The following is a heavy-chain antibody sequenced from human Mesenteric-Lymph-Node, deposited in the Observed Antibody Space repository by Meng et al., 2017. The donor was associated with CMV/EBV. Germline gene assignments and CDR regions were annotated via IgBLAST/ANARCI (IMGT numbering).Heavy chain of an antibody. CDR3: AKEMGHHRALDY. V-gene: IGHV3-30-3*02. CDR2: ISIDGSND. D-gene: IGHD1-14*01. CDR1: GFTFSVFA. J-gene: IGHJ4*02. Sequence: GGSLRPSCTASGFTFSVFAIHWVRQAPGKGLEWVAVISIDGSNDYYADSVRGRFTISRDNSKNTLYLQMNSLRIEDTAMYYCAKEMGHHRALDYWGQGTLVTVSS.